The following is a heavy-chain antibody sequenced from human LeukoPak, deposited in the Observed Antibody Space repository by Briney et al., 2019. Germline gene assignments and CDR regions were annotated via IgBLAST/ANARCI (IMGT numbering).Heavy chain of an antibody. CDR1: GGSISSYY. CDR3: ARDSITIFGVVITFDY. Sequence: SETLSLXCTVSGGSISSYYWSWIRQPAGKGLEWIGRIYTSGSTNYNPSLKSRVTMSVDTSKNQFSLKLSSVTAADTAVYYCARDSITIFGVVITFDYWGQGTLVTVSS. D-gene: IGHD3-3*01. J-gene: IGHJ4*02. V-gene: IGHV4-4*07. CDR2: IYTSGST.